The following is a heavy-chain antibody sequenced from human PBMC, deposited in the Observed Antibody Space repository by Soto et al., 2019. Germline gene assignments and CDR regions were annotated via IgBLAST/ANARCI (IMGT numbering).Heavy chain of an antibody. CDR1: GDSIGSYY. J-gene: IGHJ4*02. D-gene: IGHD3-22*01. V-gene: IGHV4-59*01. CDR2: LYYGRSA. CDR3: ALRSMAVVPEY. Sequence: QVKLQKSGPALVNPSETWSLTCAVSGDSIGSYYCMWIRQPPGKGLESIGYLYYGRSANYNPSLKSRVTLSVDTSTNQCSLTLSSMTAADTAVYYCALRSMAVVPEYWGQGTLVTVSS.